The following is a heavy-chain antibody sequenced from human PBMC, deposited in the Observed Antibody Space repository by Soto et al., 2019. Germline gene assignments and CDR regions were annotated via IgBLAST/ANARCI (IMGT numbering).Heavy chain of an antibody. D-gene: IGHD6-13*01. CDR1: GFIFSTYG. Sequence: GGSLRLSCVAPGFIFSTYGMHWVRQAPGMGLEWVAVISYDGGNKYYADSVKGRFTVSRDNAKNTVYLQINSLRGEDTAVYYCARAAYSSSWNWFDPWGQGILVTVSS. V-gene: IGHV3-30*03. CDR3: ARAAYSSSWNWFDP. CDR2: ISYDGGNK. J-gene: IGHJ5*02.